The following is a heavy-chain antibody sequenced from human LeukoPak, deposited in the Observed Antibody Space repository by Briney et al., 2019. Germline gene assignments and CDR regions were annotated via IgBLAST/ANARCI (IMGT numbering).Heavy chain of an antibody. CDR2: INHSGST. V-gene: IGHV4-34*01. J-gene: IGHJ4*02. CDR1: GGSFSGYY. D-gene: IGHD3-10*01. Sequence: SETLSLTCAVYGGSFSGYYWSWIRQPPGKGLEWIGEINHSGSTNYNPSLKSRVTISVDTSKNQFSLKLSSVTAADTAVYYCARGGYYGSGSYAYRGQGTLVTVSS. CDR3: ARGGYYGSGSYAY.